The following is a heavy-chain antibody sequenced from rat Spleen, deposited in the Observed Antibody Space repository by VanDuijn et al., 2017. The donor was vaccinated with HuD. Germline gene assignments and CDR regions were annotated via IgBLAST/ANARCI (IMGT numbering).Heavy chain of an antibody. CDR3: TRDTIAAISTWDY. D-gene: IGHD1-2*01. CDR1: GFTFSNFP. V-gene: IGHV5-46*01. CDR2: ISTRGGST. Sequence: EVQLVESGGDLVQPGRSVRLSCAASGFTFSNFPMAWVRQAPTKGLEWVATISTRGGSTYYRDSVKGRFTISRDNAKGTLSLQMDSLRSEDTATYYCTRDTIAAISTWDYWGQGVMVTVSS. J-gene: IGHJ2*01.